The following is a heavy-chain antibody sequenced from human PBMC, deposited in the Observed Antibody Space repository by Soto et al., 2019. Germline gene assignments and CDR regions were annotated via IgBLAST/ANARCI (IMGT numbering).Heavy chain of an antibody. CDR2: IIPVFGAA. CDR1: GYTFTSYN. D-gene: IGHD3-3*02. V-gene: IGHV1-69*13. CDR3: ASPKIAFYNWFDP. J-gene: IGHJ5*02. Sequence: SVKVSCKASGYTFTSYNINWVRQATGQGLEWMGWIIPVFGAANHAQKFQGRVTISADESTRTVNMELSSLRSEDTAVYYCASPKIAFYNWFDPWGQGTLVTVSS.